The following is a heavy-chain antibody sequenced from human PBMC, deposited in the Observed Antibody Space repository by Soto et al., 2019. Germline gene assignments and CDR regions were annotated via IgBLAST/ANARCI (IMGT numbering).Heavy chain of an antibody. D-gene: IGHD5-12*01. J-gene: IGHJ4*02. Sequence: QVQLQESGPGLVKPSQTLSLTCTVSGGSISSGDYYWSWIRQPPGKGLAWIGYIYYSGSTYYNPSLKSRVTISVDTSKNQFSLKLSSVTAADTAVYYCARDRRYSGYDRSPGGFDYWGQGTLVTVSS. V-gene: IGHV4-30-4*01. CDR1: GGSISSGDYY. CDR3: ARDRRYSGYDRSPGGFDY. CDR2: IYYSGST.